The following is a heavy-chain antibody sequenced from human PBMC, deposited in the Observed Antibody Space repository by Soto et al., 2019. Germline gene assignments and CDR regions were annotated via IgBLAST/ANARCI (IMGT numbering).Heavy chain of an antibody. Sequence: DSVTVSCKASGYTFTRYGISWVRQAPGQGLEWMGWISAYNGNTNYAQKLQGRVNMTKDTSTTTAYMEMRSLRSDDTTVYYCSRHYYGSGSPRSPLFYWRQGTLVAVSS. CDR1: GYTFTRYG. D-gene: IGHD3-10*01. V-gene: IGHV1-18*04. CDR2: ISAYNGNT. CDR3: SRHYYGSGSPRSPLFY. J-gene: IGHJ4*02.